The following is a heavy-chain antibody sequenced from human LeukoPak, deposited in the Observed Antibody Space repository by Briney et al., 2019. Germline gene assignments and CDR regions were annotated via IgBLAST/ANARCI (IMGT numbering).Heavy chain of an antibody. CDR3: AREEGSVGVTLY. CDR2: IYTSGST. CDR1: GGSISGYY. J-gene: IGHJ4*02. D-gene: IGHD1-26*01. V-gene: IGHV4-4*07. Sequence: PSETLSFTCTVSGGSISGYYWSWIRQPAGKGLEWIGRIYTSGSTNYNPSLKSRVTMSVDTSKNQFSLKLSSVTAADTAVFYCAREEGSVGVTLYWGQGTLVTVSS.